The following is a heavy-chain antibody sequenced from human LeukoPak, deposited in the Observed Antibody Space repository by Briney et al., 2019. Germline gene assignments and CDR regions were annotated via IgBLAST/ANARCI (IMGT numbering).Heavy chain of an antibody. J-gene: IGHJ6*02. CDR1: GGSISSGANY. Sequence: PSETLSLTCTVSGGSISSGANYWGWIRQPPGKGLEWIGSIYYTGSTNYSPSLKSRVTISVDTSKNQFSLKLNSVTAADTAVYYCARDRLTGRYGMDVWGQGTTVTVSS. V-gene: IGHV4-39*07. CDR3: ARDRLTGRYGMDV. D-gene: IGHD1-14*01. CDR2: IYYTGST.